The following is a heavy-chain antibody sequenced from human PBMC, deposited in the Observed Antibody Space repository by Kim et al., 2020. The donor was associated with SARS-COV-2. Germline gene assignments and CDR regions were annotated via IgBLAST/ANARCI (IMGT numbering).Heavy chain of an antibody. V-gene: IGHV4-34*01. J-gene: IGHJ6*02. CDR2: INHSGST. D-gene: IGHD5-18*01. CDR1: GGSFSGYY. CDR3: ARGPHTAMDKYYYYGMDV. Sequence: SETLSLTCAVYGGSFSGYYWSWIRQPPGKGLEWIGEINHSGSTNYNPSLKSRVTISVDTSKNQFSLKLSSVTAADTAVYYCARGPHTAMDKYYYYGMDVWGQGTPVTVSS.